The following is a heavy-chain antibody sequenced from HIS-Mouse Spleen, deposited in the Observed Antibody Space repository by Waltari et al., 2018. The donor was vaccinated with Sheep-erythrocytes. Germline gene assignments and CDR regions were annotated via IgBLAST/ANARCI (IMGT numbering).Heavy chain of an antibody. Sequence: QVTLRESGPALVKPTQPLTLTCTFSVFSLSTSGMFVSWIRQPPGKALEWLARIDWDDDKYYSTSLKTRLTISKDTSKNQVVLTMTNMDPVDTATYYCARLSIAANTAFDIWGQGTMVTVSS. V-gene: IGHV2-70*15. CDR2: IDWDDDK. CDR3: ARLSIAANTAFDI. J-gene: IGHJ3*02. CDR1: VFSLSTSGMF. D-gene: IGHD6-6*01.